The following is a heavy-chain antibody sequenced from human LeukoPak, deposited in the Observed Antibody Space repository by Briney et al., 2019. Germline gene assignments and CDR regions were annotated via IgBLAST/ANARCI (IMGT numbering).Heavy chain of an antibody. J-gene: IGHJ3*02. V-gene: IGHV3-74*01. CDR3: AKAHTRKYFDAFDI. D-gene: IGHD2-2*02. Sequence: GGSLRLSCAASGFTFSSYWMHWVRQAPGKGLVWVSRINSNGGGTTYADSVKGRFTISRDNSKNTLYLQMNSLRAEDTAVYYCAKAHTRKYFDAFDIWGQGTMVTVSS. CDR2: INSNGGGT. CDR1: GFTFSSYW.